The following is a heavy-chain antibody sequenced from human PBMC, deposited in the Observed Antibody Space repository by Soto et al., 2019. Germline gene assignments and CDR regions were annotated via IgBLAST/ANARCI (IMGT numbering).Heavy chain of an antibody. V-gene: IGHV3-30*03. Sequence: QVQLVESGGGVVQPGRSLRLSCAASGFPFTSYGMHWVREGPGKGLEWLAVISYDGSNKFYADSVKGRFTISRDNSKNTRYLQMNSLSPEDTALYYCVGGQFYFDYRGQGTLVIVSS. CDR1: GFPFTSYG. CDR3: VGGQFYFDY. J-gene: IGHJ4*02. D-gene: IGHD3-10*01. CDR2: ISYDGSNK.